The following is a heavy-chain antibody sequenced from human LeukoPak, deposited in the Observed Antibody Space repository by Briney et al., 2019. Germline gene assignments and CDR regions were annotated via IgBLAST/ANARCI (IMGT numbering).Heavy chain of an antibody. V-gene: IGHV1-2*02. CDR3: ARVGEYGSGSYSKDYFDY. CDR1: GYTFTGYY. D-gene: IGHD3-10*01. CDR2: INPNSGGT. J-gene: IGHJ4*02. Sequence: ASVKVSCKAFGYTFTGYYMHWVRQAPGQGPEWMGWINPNSGGTNYAQKFQGRVTMTRDTSISTAYMELSRLRSDDTAVYYCARVGEYGSGSYSKDYFDYWGQGTLVTVSS.